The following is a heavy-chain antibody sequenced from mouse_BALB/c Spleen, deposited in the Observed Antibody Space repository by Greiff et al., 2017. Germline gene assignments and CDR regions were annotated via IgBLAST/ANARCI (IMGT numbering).Heavy chain of an antibody. CDR3: AIYYGNFYAMDY. J-gene: IGHJ4*01. CDR2: INPSNGRT. V-gene: IGHV1S81*02. CDR1: GYTFTSYW. D-gene: IGHD2-1*01. Sequence: QVQLQQPGAELVKPGASVKLSCKASGYTFTSYWMHWVKQRPGQGLEWIGEINPSNGRTNYNEKFKSKATLTVDKSSSTAYMQLSSLTSEDSAVYYCAIYYGNFYAMDYWGQGTSVTVSS.